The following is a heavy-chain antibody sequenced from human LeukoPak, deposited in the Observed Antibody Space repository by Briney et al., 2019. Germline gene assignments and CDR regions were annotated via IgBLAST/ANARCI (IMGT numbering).Heavy chain of an antibody. CDR2: ISYDGSNK. V-gene: IGHV3-30*03. J-gene: IGHJ5*02. CDR3: AREGTRHWFDP. Sequence: PGRSLRLSCAASGFTFSSYGMHWVRQAPGKGLEWVAVISYDGSNKYYADSVKGRFTISRDNSKNTLYLQMNSLRAEDTAVYYCAREGTRHWFDPWGQGTLVTVSS. D-gene: IGHD3/OR15-3a*01. CDR1: GFTFSSYG.